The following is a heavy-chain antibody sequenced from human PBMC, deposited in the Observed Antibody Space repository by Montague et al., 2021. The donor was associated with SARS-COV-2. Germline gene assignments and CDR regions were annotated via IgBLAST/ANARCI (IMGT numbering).Heavy chain of an antibody. D-gene: IGHD6-19*01. Sequence: SETPSLTCTVSGGSTASHYWNWIRQSPGKRPEWIGYVYYNGDTKYNPSLQSRVTISIDTSENQFSLRLNSVTAADTAVYFCARGWAFDLWGQGRLVTVSS. J-gene: IGHJ3*01. CDR2: VYYNGDT. V-gene: IGHV4-59*08. CDR3: ARGWAFDL. CDR1: GGSTASHY.